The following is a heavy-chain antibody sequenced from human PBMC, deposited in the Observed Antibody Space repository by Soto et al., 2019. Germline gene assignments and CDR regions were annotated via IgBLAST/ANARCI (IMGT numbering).Heavy chain of an antibody. CDR3: AKEGPGGGRHFYYAMDV. J-gene: IGHJ6*02. CDR2: ITNDGNNE. D-gene: IGHD1-26*01. V-gene: IGHV3-30*18. Sequence: QMNLVESGGGVVQPGRSLRLSCAASGFVFSDYGMQWLRQAPGKGLEWVALITNDGNNEYYRESVKGRFSISRGRSTSTVDLLMNSLRPEDTGVYYCAKEGPGGGRHFYYAMDVWGQGTTVTVSS. CDR1: GFVFSDYG.